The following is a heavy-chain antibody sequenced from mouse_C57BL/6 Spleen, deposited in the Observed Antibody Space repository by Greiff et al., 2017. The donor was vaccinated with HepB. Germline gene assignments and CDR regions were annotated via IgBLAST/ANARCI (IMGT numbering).Heavy chain of an antibody. V-gene: IGHV5-12*01. CDR1: GFTFSDYY. Sequence: EVKLMESGGGLVQPGGSLKLSCAASGFTFSDYYMYWVRQTPEKRLEWVAYISNGGGSTYYPDTVKGRFTISRDNAKNTLYLQMSRLKSEDTAMYYCARHYGSSPFAYWGQGTLVTVSA. CDR3: ARHYGSSPFAY. J-gene: IGHJ3*01. CDR2: ISNGGGST. D-gene: IGHD1-1*01.